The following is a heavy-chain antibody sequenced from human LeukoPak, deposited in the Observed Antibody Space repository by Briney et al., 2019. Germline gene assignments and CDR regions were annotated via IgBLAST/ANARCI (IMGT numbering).Heavy chain of an antibody. Sequence: SETLSLTCAVYGGSFSGYYWSWIRQPPGKGLEWIGNLYYSGTTYYNPSLKSRVTISVDTSKNQFSLKLSSVTAADTAVYYCAVLWLTQYCFDSWGQGTLVTVSS. V-gene: IGHV4-34*01. CDR2: LYYSGTT. CDR1: GGSFSGYY. D-gene: IGHD3-10*01. J-gene: IGHJ4*02. CDR3: AVLWLTQYCFDS.